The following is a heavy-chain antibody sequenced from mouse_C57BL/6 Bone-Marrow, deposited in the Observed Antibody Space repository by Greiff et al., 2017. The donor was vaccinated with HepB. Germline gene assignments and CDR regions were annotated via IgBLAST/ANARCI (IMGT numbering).Heavy chain of an antibody. D-gene: IGHD1-1*01. CDR1: GFTFSDYG. CDR2: ISSGSSTI. V-gene: IGHV5-17*01. CDR3: ARRRYYGSFDY. Sequence: EVMLVESGGGLVKPGGSLKLSCAASGFTFSDYGMHWVRQAPEKGLEWVAYISSGSSTIYYADTVKGRFTISSDNAKNTLFLQMTSLRSEDTAMYYCARRRYYGSFDYWGQGTTLTVSS. J-gene: IGHJ2*01.